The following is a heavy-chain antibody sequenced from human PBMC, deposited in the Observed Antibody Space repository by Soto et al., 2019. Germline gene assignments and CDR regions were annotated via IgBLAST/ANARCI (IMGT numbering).Heavy chain of an antibody. CDR2: IYYSGST. J-gene: IGHJ4*02. D-gene: IGHD6-19*01. V-gene: IGHV4-39*01. CDR3: ARHDGVAGTPPYFDY. Sequence: SETLSLTCTVSGGSISSSSYYWGWIRQPPGKGLEWIGSIYYSGSTYYNPPLKSRVTISVDTSKNQFSLKLSSVTAADTAVYYCARHDGVAGTPPYFDYWGQGTLVTVSS. CDR1: GGSISSSSYY.